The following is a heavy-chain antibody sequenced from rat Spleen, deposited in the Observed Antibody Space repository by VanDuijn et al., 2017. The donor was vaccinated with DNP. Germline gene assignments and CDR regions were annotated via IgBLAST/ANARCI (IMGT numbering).Heavy chain of an antibody. Sequence: QVQLKESGPGLVQPSQTLSLTCTVSGFSLSHYGVHWFRQPPGRGSEWIAEISSGGNTDYKPALESRLSISRDTSKSQVFLKMNSLQTEDTAMYFCVRSDYNDDSHYYGYFDHWGQGVMVTVSS. J-gene: IGHJ2*01. CDR1: GFSLSHYG. CDR2: ISSGGNT. D-gene: IGHD1-12*02. V-gene: IGHV2S8*01. CDR3: VRSDYNDDSHYYGYFDH.